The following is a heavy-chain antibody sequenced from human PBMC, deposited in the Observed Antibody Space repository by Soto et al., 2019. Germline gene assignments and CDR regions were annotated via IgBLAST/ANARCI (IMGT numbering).Heavy chain of an antibody. CDR3: AKGSPPAYDFWSGYYTDFDY. J-gene: IGHJ4*02. Sequence: GGSLRLSCAASGFTFSSYGMHWVRQAPGKGLEGVAVISYDGSNKYYADSVKGRFTISRDNSKNTLYLQMNSLRAEDTAVYYCAKGSPPAYDFWSGYYTDFDYWGQGTLVTVSS. CDR1: GFTFSSYG. CDR2: ISYDGSNK. V-gene: IGHV3-30*18. D-gene: IGHD3-3*01.